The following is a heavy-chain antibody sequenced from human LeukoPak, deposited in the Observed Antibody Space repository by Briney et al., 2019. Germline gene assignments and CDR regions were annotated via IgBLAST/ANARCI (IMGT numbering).Heavy chain of an antibody. V-gene: IGHV3-30-3*01. CDR1: GFTFSSYA. Sequence: GGSLRLSCAASGFTFSSYAMHWVRQAPGKGLEWVAVISYDGSYKYYADSVKGRFTISRDNSKNTLYLQMNSLRAEDTAVYYCARSPTSSGWPYYFDYWGQGTLVTVSS. CDR3: ARSPTSSGWPYYFDY. CDR2: ISYDGSYK. D-gene: IGHD6-19*01. J-gene: IGHJ4*02.